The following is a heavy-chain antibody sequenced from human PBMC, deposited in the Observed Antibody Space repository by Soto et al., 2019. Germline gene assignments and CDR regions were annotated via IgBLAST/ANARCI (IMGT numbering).Heavy chain of an antibody. CDR1: GFTFSNAW. D-gene: IGHD3-10*01. J-gene: IGHJ4*02. CDR3: TTDSLLWFGDNPDDY. CDR2: IKSKTDGGTT. V-gene: IGHV3-15*07. Sequence: GGSLRLSCAASGFTFSNAWMNWVRQAPGKGLEWVGRIKSKTDGGTTDYAAPVKGRFTISRDDSKNTLYLQMNSLKTEDTAVYYCTTDSLLWFGDNPDDYWGQGTLVTVS.